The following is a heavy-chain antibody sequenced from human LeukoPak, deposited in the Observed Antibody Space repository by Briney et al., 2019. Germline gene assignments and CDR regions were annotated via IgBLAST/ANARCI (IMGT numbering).Heavy chain of an antibody. CDR2: ISAYNGET. V-gene: IGHV1-18*01. CDR1: GYTFTNYG. CDR3: ARDACASCGGDCCHDP. J-gene: IGHJ5*02. D-gene: IGHD2-21*02. Sequence: ASVKVSCKASGYTFTNYGISWVRQAPGQGLEWMAWISAYNGETRYAQKFQGRVILTTDTSTTTAYMDLRNLRSDDTAVYYCARDACASCGGDCCHDPWGQGTLVTVSS.